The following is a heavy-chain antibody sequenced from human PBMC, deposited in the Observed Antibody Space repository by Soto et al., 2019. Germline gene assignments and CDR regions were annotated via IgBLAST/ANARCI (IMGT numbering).Heavy chain of an antibody. CDR1: GDSINNGFW. D-gene: IGHD6-19*01. CDR2: KHHSGST. Sequence: QVQLQESGPGLVKPSETLSLTCGVSGDSINNGFWWTWVRQPPGKGLEWIGEKHHSGSTNYNLSLKSRVSRSLDKSKNQFSLNLSSVTAADTAGYFCASSSGWWRLDVWGQGTTVTVSS. CDR3: ASSSGWWRLDV. J-gene: IGHJ6*02. V-gene: IGHV4-4*02.